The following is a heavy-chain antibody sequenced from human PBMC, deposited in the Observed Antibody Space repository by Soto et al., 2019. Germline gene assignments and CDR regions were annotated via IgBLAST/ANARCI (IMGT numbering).Heavy chain of an antibody. D-gene: IGHD6-19*01. CDR1: GYTFTGYY. Sequence: ASVKVSCKASGYTFTGYYMHCVRQAPGQGLEWMGWINPNNGNTKYAQKFQGRVTITRDTSMTTAYMELSSLRSEDTAVYYCARGCSSGWCVFDYWGQGTLVTVSS. CDR3: ARGCSSGWCVFDY. V-gene: IGHV1-2*02. J-gene: IGHJ4*02. CDR2: INPNNGNT.